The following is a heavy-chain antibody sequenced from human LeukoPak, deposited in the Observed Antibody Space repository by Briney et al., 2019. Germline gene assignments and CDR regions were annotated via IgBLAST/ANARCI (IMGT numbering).Heavy chain of an antibody. J-gene: IGHJ6*03. CDR1: GYSFTSYW. CDR3: ARQYDFWSGYRDSYYMDV. V-gene: IGHV5-51*01. CDR2: IYPGDSDT. Sequence: GESLKISCKGSGYSFTSYWIGWVRQMPGKGLEWMGIIYPGDSDTRYSPSFQGQVTISADKPISTAYLQWSSLKASDTAMYYCARQYDFWSGYRDSYYMDVWGKGTTVTVSS. D-gene: IGHD3-3*01.